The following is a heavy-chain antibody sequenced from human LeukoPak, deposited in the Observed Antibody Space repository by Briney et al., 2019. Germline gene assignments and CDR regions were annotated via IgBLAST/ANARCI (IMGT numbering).Heavy chain of an antibody. Sequence: SETLSLTCTVSGYSISSGYYWGWIRQPPRKGMEWIGSIYQSGSTYYNPSLKSRVTISVDTSKNQFSLKLSSVTAADTAVYYCARSGYGSITIFGVVIIGYFDYWGQGTLVTVSS. CDR2: IYQSGST. D-gene: IGHD3-3*01. V-gene: IGHV4-38-2*02. J-gene: IGHJ4*02. CDR3: ARSGYGSITIFGVVIIGYFDY. CDR1: GYSISSGYY.